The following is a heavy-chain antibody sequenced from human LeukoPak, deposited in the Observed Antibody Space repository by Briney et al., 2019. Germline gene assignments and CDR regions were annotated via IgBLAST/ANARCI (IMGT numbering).Heavy chain of an antibody. J-gene: IGHJ3*02. CDR1: GYTLTELS. CDR3: ATELLRNRLGADAFDI. CDR2: FDPEDGET. D-gene: IGHD2-15*01. V-gene: IGHV1-24*01. Sequence: ASVKVSCKVSGYTLTELSMHWVRQAPGKGLEWMGGFDPEDGETIYAQMFQGRVTMTEDTSTDTAYMELSSLRSEDTAVYYCATELLRNRLGADAFDIWGQGTMVTVSS.